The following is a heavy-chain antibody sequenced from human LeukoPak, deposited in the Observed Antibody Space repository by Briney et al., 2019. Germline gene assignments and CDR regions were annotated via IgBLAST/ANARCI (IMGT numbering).Heavy chain of an antibody. CDR2: ISSSGSTI. V-gene: IGHV3-48*03. Sequence: GGAPRLSCAAPGFTFSSFEMNWGRQAPGEGVGWVSYISSSGSTIYYADSVKGRFTIARDNAKNSLYLQMNSLRAEDTAVYYCAELGITMIGGVWGKGTTVTISS. CDR3: AELGITMIGGV. J-gene: IGHJ6*04. CDR1: GFTFSSFE. D-gene: IGHD3-10*02.